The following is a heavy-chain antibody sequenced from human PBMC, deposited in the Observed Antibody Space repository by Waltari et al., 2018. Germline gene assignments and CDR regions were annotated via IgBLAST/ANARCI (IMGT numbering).Heavy chain of an antibody. V-gene: IGHV4-39*01. CDR3: ATYLGASLGTAAFDV. CDR1: GGSITSNRLY. J-gene: IGHJ3*01. CDR2: MSYSGAT. D-gene: IGHD1-1*01. Sequence: QLQLQESGPGLVKPSETLSLTCSVSGGSITSNRLYWVWIRQAPGQGLEWIGTMSYSGATYSSPSLNSRVTISRDTSKNQLSLKLASMTAADTAVYYCATYLGASLGTAAFDVWGQGTMVTVSS.